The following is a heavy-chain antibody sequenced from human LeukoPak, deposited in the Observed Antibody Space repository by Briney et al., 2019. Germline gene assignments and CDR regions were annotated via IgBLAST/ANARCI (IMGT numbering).Heavy chain of an antibody. V-gene: IGHV4-39*07. D-gene: IGHD5-24*01. J-gene: IGHJ4*02. CDR3: ARRDGYNHLGY. Sequence: SETLSLTCTVSGGSISSSSYYWGWIRQPPGKGLEWIGSIYYSGSTYCNPSLKSRVTISVDTSKNQFSLKLSSVTAADTAIYCCARRDGYNHLGYWGQGTLVTVSS. CDR2: IYYSGST. CDR1: GGSISSSSYY.